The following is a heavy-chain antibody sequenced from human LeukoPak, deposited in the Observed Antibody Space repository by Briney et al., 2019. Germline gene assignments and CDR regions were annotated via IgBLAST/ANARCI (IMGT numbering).Heavy chain of an antibody. J-gene: IGHJ5*02. V-gene: IGHV3-30-3*01. Sequence: GALRLSCAASGFTFSSYAMHWVRQAPGKGLEWVAVISYDGSNKYYADSVKGRFTISRDNSKNTLYLQMNSLRAEDTAVYYCARVTVAGCVDPWGQGTLVTVSS. CDR1: GFTFSSYA. D-gene: IGHD6-19*01. CDR3: ARVTVAGCVDP. CDR2: ISYDGSNK.